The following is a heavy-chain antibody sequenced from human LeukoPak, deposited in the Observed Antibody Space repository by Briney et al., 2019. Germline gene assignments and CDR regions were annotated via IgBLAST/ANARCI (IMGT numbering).Heavy chain of an antibody. CDR2: IRSDGSSG. V-gene: IGHV3-30*02. D-gene: IGHD4-17*01. Sequence: GGSLRLSCAATGFIFRNYGMHWVRQAPGKGLEWMAFIRSDGSSGYYADSVKGRFTISRDNSKNTLFLLLNSLRAEDTAVYSCARDGSDYDLDYWGQGTLVTVSS. J-gene: IGHJ4*02. CDR1: GFIFRNYG. CDR3: ARDGSDYDLDY.